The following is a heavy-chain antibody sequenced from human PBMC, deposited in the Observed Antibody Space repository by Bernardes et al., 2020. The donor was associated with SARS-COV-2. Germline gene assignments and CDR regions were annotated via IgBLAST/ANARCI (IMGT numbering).Heavy chain of an antibody. CDR3: VKNRGVAAIYYFDF. V-gene: IGHV3-64D*06. D-gene: IGHD3-3*01. Sequence: GGSLRLSCSASGFTFSSYAMHWVRQAPGKGLEYVSAISNNGRRTYYADSVKGRFTISRDNSKNTLYLQMSSLRPEDTAVYYCVKNRGVAAIYYFDFWGQGTLVTVSS. J-gene: IGHJ4*02. CDR1: GFTFSSYA. CDR2: ISNNGRRT.